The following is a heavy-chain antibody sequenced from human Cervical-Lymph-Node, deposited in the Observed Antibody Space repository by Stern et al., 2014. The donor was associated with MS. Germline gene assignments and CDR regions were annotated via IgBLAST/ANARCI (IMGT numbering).Heavy chain of an antibody. CDR2: IYYSGST. CDR1: GGSISSSSYY. CDR3: ARWAYSSGWYNWFDP. J-gene: IGHJ5*02. V-gene: IGHV4-39*01. D-gene: IGHD3-22*01. Sequence: QLQLQESGPGLVKPSETLSLTCTVSGGSISSSSYYWGWIRQPPGKGLEWIGSIYYSGSTYYNPSLKSRVPISVDTSKNQISLKLSSVTAADTAVYYCARWAYSSGWYNWFDPWGQGTLVTVSS.